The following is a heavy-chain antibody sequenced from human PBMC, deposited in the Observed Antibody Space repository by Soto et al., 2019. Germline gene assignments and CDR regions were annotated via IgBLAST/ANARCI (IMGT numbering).Heavy chain of an antibody. V-gene: IGHV3-48*01. D-gene: IGHD6-13*01. J-gene: IGHJ4*02. Sequence: PGGSLRLSCAASGFTFSSYSMNWVRQAPGKGLEWVSYISSSSSTIYYADSVKGRFTISRDNAKNSLYLQMNSLRAEDTAVYYCTRAPASSWHTFDYWGQGTPVTVSS. CDR3: TRAPASSWHTFDY. CDR1: GFTFSSYS. CDR2: ISSSSSTI.